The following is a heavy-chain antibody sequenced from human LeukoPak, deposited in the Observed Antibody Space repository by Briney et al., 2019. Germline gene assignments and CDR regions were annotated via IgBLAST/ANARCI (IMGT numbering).Heavy chain of an antibody. D-gene: IGHD6-6*01. CDR2: IKQDGSEK. J-gene: IGHJ4*02. V-gene: IGHV3-7*03. Sequence: GGSLRLSCAASGFTFSSYWMSWVRQAPGKGLEWVANIKQDGSEKYYVDSVKGRFTISRDNSKNTLYLQMNSLRAEDTAVYYCAKDQVSSSPGSDYWGQGTLVTVSS. CDR3: AKDQVSSSPGSDY. CDR1: GFTFSSYW.